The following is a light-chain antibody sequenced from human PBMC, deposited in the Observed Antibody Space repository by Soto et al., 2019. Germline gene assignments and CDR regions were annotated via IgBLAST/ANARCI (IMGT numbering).Light chain of an antibody. V-gene: IGLV1-40*01. Sequence: QLVLTQPPSVSGAPGQRVTISCTGSRSNIGAGYAVHWYQQLPGTAPKLLIYDNTNRPSGVPDRFSASESGTSASLAITGLQSEDEADYYCQSYDTSLSASVFGGGTQLTV. CDR3: QSYDTSLSASV. CDR1: RSNIGAGYA. J-gene: IGLJ2*01. CDR2: DNT.